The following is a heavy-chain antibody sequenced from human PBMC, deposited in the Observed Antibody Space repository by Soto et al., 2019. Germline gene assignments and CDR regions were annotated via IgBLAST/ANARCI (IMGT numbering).Heavy chain of an antibody. CDR1: IGSITRSDYY. Sequence: QVQLQESGPGLVKPSQTLSLTCTVSIGSITRSDYYWSWIRQPPGQGLEWIGYISYSGSAYYNTSLKSRVFISVDSSKNQFSLIMNSVTAADTAVYYCARGSEEKLAAQEMWFDPWCQRTLVTVSS. CDR2: ISYSGSA. CDR3: ARGSEEKLAAQEMWFDP. V-gene: IGHV4-30-4*01. J-gene: IGHJ5*02. D-gene: IGHD6-13*01.